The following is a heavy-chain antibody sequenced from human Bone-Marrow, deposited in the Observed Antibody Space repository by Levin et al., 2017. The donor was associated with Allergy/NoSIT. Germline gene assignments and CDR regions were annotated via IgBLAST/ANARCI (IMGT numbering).Heavy chain of an antibody. J-gene: IGHJ4*02. V-gene: IGHV3-53*05. CDR1: GFTVNYNY. CDR2: IYSGAGGST. Sequence: PGGSLRLSCITSGFTVNYNYMSWVRQAPGKGLEWVSVIYSGAGGSTYYADSVKGRFIISRDSSKNTLYLQMNILKNEDTAVYYCAGDRYGSATVWGQGTLVTVSA. CDR3: AGDRYGSATV. D-gene: IGHD6-19*01.